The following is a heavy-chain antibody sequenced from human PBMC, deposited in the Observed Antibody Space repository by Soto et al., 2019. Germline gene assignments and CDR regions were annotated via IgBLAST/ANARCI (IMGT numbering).Heavy chain of an antibody. CDR3: ARHPYGDYVHFDY. Sequence: SETLSLTCTVSGGSISGSSYYWGWIRQPPGKGLEWIGSIYYSGSTYYNPSLKSRVTISVDTSKNQFSLKLSSVTAADPAVYYCARHPYGDYVHFDYGGQGTLVTVSS. J-gene: IGHJ4*02. CDR2: IYYSGST. CDR1: GGSISGSSYY. V-gene: IGHV4-39*01. D-gene: IGHD4-17*01.